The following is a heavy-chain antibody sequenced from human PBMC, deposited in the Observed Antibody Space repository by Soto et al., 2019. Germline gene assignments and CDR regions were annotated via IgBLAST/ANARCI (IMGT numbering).Heavy chain of an antibody. Sequence: ESGPTLVNPKQTLILTCAFSGFPLSRKGMSVSWIRQPPGKALEFLALIDWEEEKFSSPSLRTRLTVSKDTSKSQVVLTLTNVDPVDTATYYCTRSTNWSYEYYFDYWGQGTLVTVSS. D-gene: IGHD1-7*01. J-gene: IGHJ4*02. CDR3: TRSTNWSYEYYFDY. CDR1: GFPLSRKGMS. V-gene: IGHV2-70*01. CDR2: IDWEEEK.